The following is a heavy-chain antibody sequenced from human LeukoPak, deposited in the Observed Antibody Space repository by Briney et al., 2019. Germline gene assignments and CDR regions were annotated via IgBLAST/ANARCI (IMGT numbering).Heavy chain of an antibody. CDR2: IKSKTDGGTT. J-gene: IGHJ4*02. V-gene: IGHV3-15*01. CDR1: GFTFSNAW. Sequence: SGGSLRLSCAASGFTFSNAWMSWVRQAPGKGLEWVGRIKSKTDGGTTDYAAPVKGRFTISRDDSKNTLYLQMNSLKTEDTAVYYCTTALYSGYEPIDYWGQGTLVTVSS. CDR3: TTALYSGYEPIDY. D-gene: IGHD5-12*01.